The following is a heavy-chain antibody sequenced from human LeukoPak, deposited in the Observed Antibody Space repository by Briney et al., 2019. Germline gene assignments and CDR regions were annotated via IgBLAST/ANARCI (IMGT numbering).Heavy chain of an antibody. D-gene: IGHD4-23*01. CDR1: GASISSYY. Sequence: SETLPLTCAVSGASISSYYWDWIRQPPGKGLEWIGFVSYSGSTEYNPSLKGRVTISLDTSKSQFSLKLTSVTAADTAVYYCARGQGGGNPNFDYWGQGTLVTVSS. J-gene: IGHJ4*02. V-gene: IGHV4-59*01. CDR2: VSYSGST. CDR3: ARGQGGGNPNFDY.